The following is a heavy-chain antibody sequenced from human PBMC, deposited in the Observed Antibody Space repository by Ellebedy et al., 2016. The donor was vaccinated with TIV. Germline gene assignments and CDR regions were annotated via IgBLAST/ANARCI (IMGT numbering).Heavy chain of an antibody. Sequence: PGGSLRLSCAASGFTFSSYWMHWVRQAPGKGLEWVAVISYDGRNNFYADSVKGRFTISRDSSKNTLYLQMNSLRPEDTAVYYCARGAVAGIRAGGYWGQGTLVTVSS. D-gene: IGHD6-19*01. CDR2: ISYDGRNN. CDR3: ARGAVAGIRAGGY. J-gene: IGHJ4*02. CDR1: GFTFSSYW. V-gene: IGHV3-30*03.